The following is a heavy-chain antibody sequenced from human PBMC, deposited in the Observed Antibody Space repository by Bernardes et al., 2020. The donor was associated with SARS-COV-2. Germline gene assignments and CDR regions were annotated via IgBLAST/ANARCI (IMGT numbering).Heavy chain of an antibody. Sequence: GGSLRLFCAASGFTFSSYGMHWVRQAPGKGLEWVAVIWYDGSNKYYADSVKGRFTISRDNSKNTLYLQMNSLRAEDTAVYYCARAGSSPHYYYGMDVWGQGTTVTVSS. CDR1: GFTFSSYG. V-gene: IGHV3-33*01. CDR3: ARAGSSPHYYYGMDV. J-gene: IGHJ6*02. CDR2: IWYDGSNK. D-gene: IGHD6-6*01.